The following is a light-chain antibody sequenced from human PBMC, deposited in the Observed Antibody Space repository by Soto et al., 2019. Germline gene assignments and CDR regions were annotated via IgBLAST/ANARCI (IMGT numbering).Light chain of an antibody. V-gene: IGLV2-11*01. CDR3: CSYTSSSTLEV. J-gene: IGLJ2*01. Sequence: QSALTQPRSVSGSPGQSVTISCTGTSSDVGAYKYVSWYQQHPGKAPKLMIYDVTERPSGVPDRFSGSKSGNTASLTISGLQAEDEADYYCCSYTSSSTLEVFGGGTKVTVL. CDR1: SSDVGAYKY. CDR2: DVT.